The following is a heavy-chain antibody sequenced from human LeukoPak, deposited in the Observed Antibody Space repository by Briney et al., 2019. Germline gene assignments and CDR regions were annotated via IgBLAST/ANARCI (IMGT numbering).Heavy chain of an antibody. J-gene: IGHJ1*01. CDR2: ISGSGGST. D-gene: IGHD6-13*01. CDR1: GFTFSSYT. CDR3: AKDPTRGGIAAAGSFQH. V-gene: IGHV3-23*01. Sequence: PGGSLRLSCAASGFTFSSYTVSWVRQAPGKGLEWVSAISGSGGSTYYADSVKGRFTISRDNSKNTLYLQMNSLRAEDTAVYYCAKDPTRGGIAAAGSFQHWGQGTLVTVSS.